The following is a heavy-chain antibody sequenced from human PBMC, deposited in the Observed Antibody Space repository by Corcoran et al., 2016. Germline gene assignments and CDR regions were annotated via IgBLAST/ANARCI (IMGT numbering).Heavy chain of an antibody. D-gene: IGHD1-26*01. J-gene: IGHJ6*02. V-gene: IGHV3-73*02. CDR3: TRGSGGYGMDV. CDR1: GFTFSDSA. Sequence: EVQLVESGGDLVQPGGSLRLSCAASGFTFSDSAIHWVRQASGKGLEWVGRLRSRPNSYATAYAASLGGRFTISRDDSKNTAYLQMNSLKTEDTAVYYCTRGSGGYGMDVWGQGTTVTVSS. CDR2: LRSRPNSYAT.